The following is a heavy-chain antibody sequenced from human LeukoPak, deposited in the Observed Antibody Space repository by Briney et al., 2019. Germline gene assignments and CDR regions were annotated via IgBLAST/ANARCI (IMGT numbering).Heavy chain of an antibody. CDR3: ARQRLATSQYNWFDP. V-gene: IGHV4-4*07. CDR2: VYTSGST. Sequence: SETLSLTCTVSGGSISSYYWSWIRQPAGKGLEWVGRVYTSGSTYYNPSLKSRITMSVDTSKDQFSLKLNSVTAADTAVYFCARQRLATSQYNWFDPWGQGTLVTVSS. CDR1: GGSISSYY. D-gene: IGHD5-12*01. J-gene: IGHJ5*02.